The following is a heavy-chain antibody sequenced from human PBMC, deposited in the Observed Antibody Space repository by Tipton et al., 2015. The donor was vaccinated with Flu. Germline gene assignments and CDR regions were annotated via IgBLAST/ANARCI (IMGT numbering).Heavy chain of an antibody. J-gene: IGHJ1*01. CDR3: ARGSSWYLHFQH. Sequence: TLSLTCTVSGDSISSYYWSWIRQPPGKGLEWIGYIYYSGSTNYNPSLKSRVTISVDTSKNQFSLKLSSMTAADTAVYYCARGSSWYLHFQHWGQGTLVTVSS. CDR1: GDSISSYY. D-gene: IGHD6-13*01. CDR2: IYYSGST. V-gene: IGHV4-59*01.